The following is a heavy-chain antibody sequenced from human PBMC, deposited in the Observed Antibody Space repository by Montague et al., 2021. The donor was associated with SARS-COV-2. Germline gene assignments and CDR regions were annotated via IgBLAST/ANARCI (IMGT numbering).Heavy chain of an antibody. J-gene: IGHJ4*02. CDR3: ARHYSATLPAVY. CDR2: ISDSGST. D-gene: IGHD2-15*01. V-gene: IGHV4-59*08. Sequence: SETLSLTCTVSGGSISSFYWSWFRQPPGKGLEWIGYISDSGSTNYNPSPTGRVTMSVDTSKNQFSLKVNSVTAADTAVYYCARHYSATLPAVYWGQGTLVTVSS. CDR1: GGSISSFY.